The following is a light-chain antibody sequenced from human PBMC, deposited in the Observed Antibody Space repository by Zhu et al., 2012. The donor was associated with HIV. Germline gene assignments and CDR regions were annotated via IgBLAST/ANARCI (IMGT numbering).Light chain of an antibody. CDR2: RAS. J-gene: IGKJ1*01. Sequence: EIVMTQSPATLSVSPGERGTLSCSASQSVGTNLAWYQQKPGQPPRLLISRASDRSSGIPGRFSGSGSGTEFTLTITSLESEDFAVYYCHQYENWPPTFGQGTEVE. CDR1: QSVGTN. V-gene: IGKV3-15*01. CDR3: HQYENWPPT.